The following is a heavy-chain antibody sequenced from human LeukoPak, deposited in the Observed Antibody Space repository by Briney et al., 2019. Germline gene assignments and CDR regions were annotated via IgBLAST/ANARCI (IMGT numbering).Heavy chain of an antibody. CDR3: ARQTRAYYDFWSGQYYFDY. J-gene: IGHJ4*02. Sequence: GESLKISCKGSGYSFISYWIGWVRQMPGKGLEWMGIIYPGDSDTRYSPSFQGQVTISADKSISTAYLQWSSLKASDTAMYYCARQTRAYYDFWSGQYYFDYWGQGTLVTVSS. CDR1: GYSFISYW. V-gene: IGHV5-51*01. D-gene: IGHD3-3*01. CDR2: IYPGDSDT.